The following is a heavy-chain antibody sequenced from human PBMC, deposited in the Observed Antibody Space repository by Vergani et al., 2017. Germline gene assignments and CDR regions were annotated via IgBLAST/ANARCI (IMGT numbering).Heavy chain of an antibody. CDR1: GFTFSSYA. V-gene: IGHV3-23*04. J-gene: IGHJ3*02. CDR2: ISGSGGST. D-gene: IGHD6-19*01. CDR3: AKDSVAVAGHAGAFDI. Sequence: EVQLVESGGGLVQPGRSLRLSCAASGFTFSSYAMSWVRQAPGKGLEWVSAISGSGGSTYYADSVKGRFTISRDNSKNTLYLQMNSLRAEDTAVYYCAKDSVAVAGHAGAFDIWGQGTMVTVSS.